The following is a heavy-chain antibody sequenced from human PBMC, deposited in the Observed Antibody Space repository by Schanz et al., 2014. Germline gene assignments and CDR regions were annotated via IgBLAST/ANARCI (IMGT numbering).Heavy chain of an antibody. CDR2: IGGSGGST. Sequence: EVQLVQSGGGLVQPGRALRLSCAASGFTFSSYLMSWVRQAPGKGLEWVSGIGGSGGSTDYADSVKGRFTISRDNSKNTVHLQMNSLRAEDTAVYFCARAAYSHGLDVWGRGTTVTVSS. CDR1: GFTFSSYL. J-gene: IGHJ6*02. V-gene: IGHV3-23*04. CDR3: ARAAYSHGLDV. D-gene: IGHD3-16*01.